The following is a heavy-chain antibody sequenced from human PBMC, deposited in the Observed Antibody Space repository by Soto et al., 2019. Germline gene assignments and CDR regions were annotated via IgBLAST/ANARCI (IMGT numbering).Heavy chain of an antibody. J-gene: IGHJ4*02. CDR1: GFTFSSYA. CDR3: AKDPLGYCSGGSCYSNY. CDR2: ISGSGGST. V-gene: IGHV3-23*01. D-gene: IGHD2-15*01. Sequence: GGSLRLSCAASGFTFSSYAMSWVRQAPGKGLEWVSAISGSGGSTYYADSVKGRFTISRDNSKNTLYLQMNSLRAEDTAVYYCAKDPLGYCSGGSCYSNYWGQGTLVTVSS.